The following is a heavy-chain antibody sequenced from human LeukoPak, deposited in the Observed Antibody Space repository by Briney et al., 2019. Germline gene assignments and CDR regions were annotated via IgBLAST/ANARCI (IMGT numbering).Heavy chain of an antibody. Sequence: GGSLRLSCAASGFTFTTYWMGWVRQAPGKGLEWVANIKQDGSEQYYVDSVKGRFTISRDKAKNTLYLQMNSLRAEDTAVYYCVLGIAAADYWGQGTLVTVSS. CDR3: VLGIAAADY. CDR1: GFTFTTYW. J-gene: IGHJ4*02. D-gene: IGHD6-13*01. CDR2: IKQDGSEQ. V-gene: IGHV3-7*01.